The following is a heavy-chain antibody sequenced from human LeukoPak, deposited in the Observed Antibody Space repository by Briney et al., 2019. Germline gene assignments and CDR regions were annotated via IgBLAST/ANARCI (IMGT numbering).Heavy chain of an antibody. V-gene: IGHV3-7*01. CDR1: GFTFSTCW. CDR2: IRQDGSER. J-gene: IGHJ5*02. Sequence: GGSLRLSCAASGFTFSTCWMTWVRQALGKGLEWVANIRQDGSERYYVDSVKGRFTISRDNAKNSLCLQMNSLRAEDTAVYYCARPKESDSRILYFDPWGQGTLVTVSS. CDR3: ARPKESDSRILYFDP. D-gene: IGHD2-15*01.